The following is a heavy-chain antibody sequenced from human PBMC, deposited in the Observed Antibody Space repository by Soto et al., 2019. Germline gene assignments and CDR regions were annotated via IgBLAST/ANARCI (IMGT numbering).Heavy chain of an antibody. J-gene: IGHJ4*02. CDR1: GFTFSSYA. Sequence: GGSLRLSCAASGFTFSSYAMHWVRQAPGKGLEYVSAISSNGGSTYYANSVKGRFTVSRDNSKNTLYLQMGSLRAEDMAVYYCARVLGPDYYDSSGSYDYWGQGTLVTAPQ. CDR3: ARVLGPDYYDSSGSYDY. V-gene: IGHV3-64*01. CDR2: ISSNGGST. D-gene: IGHD3-22*01.